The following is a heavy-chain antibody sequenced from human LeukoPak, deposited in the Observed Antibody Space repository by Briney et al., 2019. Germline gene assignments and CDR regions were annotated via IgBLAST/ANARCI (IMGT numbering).Heavy chain of an antibody. J-gene: IGHJ3*02. CDR1: GYSFSSYW. V-gene: IGHV5-51*01. CDR2: IYPGDSDT. CDR3: ARPRASGSYDAFDI. Sequence: GESLKISCKGSGYSFSSYWIAWVRQMPGKGLEWMGIIYPGDSDTRYSPSFQGQVTISTDKSITTAYLQWSSLKASDTAMYFCARPRASGSYDAFDIWGQGTIITVSS. D-gene: IGHD3-10*01.